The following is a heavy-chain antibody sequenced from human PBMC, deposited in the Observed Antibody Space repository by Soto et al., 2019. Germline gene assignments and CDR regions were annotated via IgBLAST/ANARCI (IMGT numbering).Heavy chain of an antibody. J-gene: IGHJ4*02. V-gene: IGHV3-15*01. CDR3: IGTYSGSSMRFDY. CDR1: GFTFSNAW. CDR2: VKSKTDGGTI. Sequence: EVQLVESGGGLVKPGGSLRLSCAASGFTFSNAWMTWVRQAPGKGLEWVGRVKSKTDGGTIDDAAPVKDRFTISRNDSKNTLYLQMNSLKTEDTAVYYCIGTYSGSSMRFDYWGQGTLVTVSS. D-gene: IGHD5-12*01.